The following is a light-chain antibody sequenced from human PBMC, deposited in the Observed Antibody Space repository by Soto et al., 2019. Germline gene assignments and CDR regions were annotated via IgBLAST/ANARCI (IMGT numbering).Light chain of an antibody. J-gene: IGKJ1*01. CDR1: QDISSC. V-gene: IGKV1-5*03. CDR3: QHYNSYSEV. Sequence: SQDISSCLAWYQHKXGKAPKLLIYTASXLKSGVPARLSGSGSASEFTLNISSLQPDVFATYYCQHYNSYSEVFGQGTNVEI. CDR2: TAS.